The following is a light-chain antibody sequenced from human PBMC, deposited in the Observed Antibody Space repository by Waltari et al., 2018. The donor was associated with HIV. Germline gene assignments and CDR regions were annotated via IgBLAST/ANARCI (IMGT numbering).Light chain of an antibody. J-gene: IGKJ5*01. Sequence: EIVLTQSPGTLSLSSGERATLSCRASQTVPNNFLAWFQQKPGRPPRRLISGASNRATGVPDRFSGGGSGTDFTLTISRLEPEDFAVYYCQQFAGSPPNTFGQAPITFGQGTRLEMK. CDR1: QTVPNNF. CDR3: QQFAGSPPNTFGQAPIT. V-gene: IGKV3-20*01. CDR2: GAS.